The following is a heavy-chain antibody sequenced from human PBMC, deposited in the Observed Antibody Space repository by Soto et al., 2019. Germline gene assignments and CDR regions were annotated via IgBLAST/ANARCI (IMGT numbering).Heavy chain of an antibody. Sequence: GASVKVSCKASGFTFTSSAVQWVREARGQRLEWIGWIVVGSGNTNYAQKFQERVTITRDMSTSTAYMELSSLRSEDTAVYYCAAEGCSSTSCYGDYYGMDVWGQGTTVTVYS. CDR1: GFTFTSSA. V-gene: IGHV1-58*01. CDR2: IVVGSGNT. CDR3: AAEGCSSTSCYGDYYGMDV. D-gene: IGHD2-2*01. J-gene: IGHJ6*02.